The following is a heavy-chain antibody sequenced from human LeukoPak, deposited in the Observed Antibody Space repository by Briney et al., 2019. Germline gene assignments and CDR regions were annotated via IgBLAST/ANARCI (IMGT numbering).Heavy chain of an antibody. V-gene: IGHV1-46*01. CDR1: GSTFPSYY. CDR3: ARDFQGYYYYGMDV. J-gene: IGHJ6*02. CDR2: INPSAGST. Sequence: ASVKVSCKAFGSTFPSYYMHWVRRALGQGLDWVGIINPSAGSTTYAQKFQGRVTMTRDTSTSTVYMELSSLRSEDTAVYYCARDFQGYYYYGMDVWGQGTTVTVS.